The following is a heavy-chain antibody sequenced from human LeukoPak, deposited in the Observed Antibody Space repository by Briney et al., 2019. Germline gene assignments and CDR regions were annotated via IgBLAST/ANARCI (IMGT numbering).Heavy chain of an antibody. CDR2: ISAYNGNA. V-gene: IGHV1-18*01. D-gene: IGHD3-22*01. Sequence: ASVKVSCKASGYTFTSYGISWVRQAPGQGLEWMGWISAYNGNANYAQKPQGRVTMTTDTSTSTAYMGLRSLRSDDTAVYYCARADSSGTPNLSWGQGTLVTVSS. CDR1: GYTFTSYG. J-gene: IGHJ4*02. CDR3: ARADSSGTPNLS.